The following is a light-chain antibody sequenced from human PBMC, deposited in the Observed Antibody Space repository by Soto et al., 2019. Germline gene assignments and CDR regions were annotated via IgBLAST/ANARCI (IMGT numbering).Light chain of an antibody. J-gene: IGKJ5*01. CDR2: GAS. CDR1: QSISRH. V-gene: IGKV1-39*01. CDR3: QQSYSTSIT. Sequence: DIHMTQSPSSLSPSVGDRFTLTCRASQSISRHLNWYQQKPGRAPRLLIYGASNLQSGVPSRFSGSGSGTDFTLTISSLQPEDFATYYCQQSYSTSITFGQGTRLEIK.